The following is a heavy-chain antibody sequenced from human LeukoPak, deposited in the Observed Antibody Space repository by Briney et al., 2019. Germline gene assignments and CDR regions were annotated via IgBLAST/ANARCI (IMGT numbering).Heavy chain of an antibody. CDR2: ISSSSSTI. J-gene: IGHJ4*02. CDR1: GFTFSSYS. D-gene: IGHD6-19*01. Sequence: GVSLRLSCAASGFTFSSYSMNWVRQAPGKGLEWVSYISSSSSTIYYADSVKGRFTISRDNAKNSLYLQMNSLRDEDTAVYYCAREGGWYGGGYFDYWGQGTLVTVSS. CDR3: AREGGWYGGGYFDY. V-gene: IGHV3-48*02.